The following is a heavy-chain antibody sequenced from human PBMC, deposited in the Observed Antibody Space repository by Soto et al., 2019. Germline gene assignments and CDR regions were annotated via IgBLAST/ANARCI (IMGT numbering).Heavy chain of an antibody. D-gene: IGHD4-4*01. J-gene: IGHJ6*01. CDR3: AKEGGFRTESTLHYYGMDV. V-gene: IGHV3-30*18. CDR2: ISDDGSNK. CDR1: VSTLSKYG. Sequence: VGSLRLSCAASVSTLSKYGMHWVRHSPGKWLEWVAVISDDGSNKYYADYVKGRLTISRDNSKNTLYLQMNSLRLEDTAVYYCAKEGGFRTESTLHYYGMDVLGQGTTVTVSS.